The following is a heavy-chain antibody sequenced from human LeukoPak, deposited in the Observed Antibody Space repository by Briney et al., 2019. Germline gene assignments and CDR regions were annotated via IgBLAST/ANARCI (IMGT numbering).Heavy chain of an antibody. D-gene: IGHD3-16*02. CDR2: ISSSGSTI. CDR1: GFTFSSYE. V-gene: IGHV3-48*03. Sequence: GGPLRLSCAASGFTFSSYEMNWVRQAPGEGLEWVSYISSSGSTIYYADSVKGRFTISRDNAKNSLCLQMNSLRAEDTAVYYCAKRGHDYVWGSYLYYFDYWGQGTLVTVSS. J-gene: IGHJ4*02. CDR3: AKRGHDYVWGSYLYYFDY.